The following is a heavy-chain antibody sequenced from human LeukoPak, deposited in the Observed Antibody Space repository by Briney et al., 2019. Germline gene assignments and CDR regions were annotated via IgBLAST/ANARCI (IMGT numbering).Heavy chain of an antibody. D-gene: IGHD1-1*01. CDR2: ISPYNGNT. V-gene: IGHV1-18*04. CDR3: ARESTTFDY. CDR1: GFTFIDYG. Sequence: ASVRVSCKASGFTFIDYGISWVRQAPGQGLEWMGWISPYNGNTNYAQKVQDRVTMTTDTSTSTAYMELRSLRSDDTAVYYCARESTTFDYWGQGTPVTVSS. J-gene: IGHJ4*02.